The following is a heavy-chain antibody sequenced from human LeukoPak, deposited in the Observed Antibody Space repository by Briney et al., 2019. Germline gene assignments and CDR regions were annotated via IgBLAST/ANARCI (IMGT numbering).Heavy chain of an antibody. CDR3: AREGLAAAVDY. V-gene: IGHV4-59*01. CDR2: IYYSGST. Sequence: SETLSLTCTVSGGSISGYYWSWIRQPPGKGLEYIGYIYYSGSTNYSPSLKSRVTISVDTSKNQFSLKLSSVTAADTAVYYCAREGLAAAVDYWGQGTLVTVSS. D-gene: IGHD6-13*01. CDR1: GGSISGYY. J-gene: IGHJ4*02.